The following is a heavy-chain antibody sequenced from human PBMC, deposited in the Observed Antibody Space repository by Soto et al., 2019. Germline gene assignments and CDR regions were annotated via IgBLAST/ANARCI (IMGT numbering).Heavy chain of an antibody. D-gene: IGHD3-16*01. CDR3: AKDRRAGGNSAFYFDF. V-gene: IGHV3-23*01. Sequence: WGSLRPSCAASGFKFINYAMIFLRQAALKWLEWVSLISATGGGTYYADSVKGRFTISRDNSHNTLYLQVHSLTAEDTAVYYCAKDRRAGGNSAFYFDFWGQGAQVTVSS. CDR2: ISATGGGT. CDR1: GFKFINYA. J-gene: IGHJ4*02.